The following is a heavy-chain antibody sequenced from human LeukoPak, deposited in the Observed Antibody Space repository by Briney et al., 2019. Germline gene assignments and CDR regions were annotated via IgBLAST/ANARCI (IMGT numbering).Heavy chain of an antibody. J-gene: IGHJ4*02. CDR2: ISYDGSNK. D-gene: IGHD6-13*01. CDR3: ASGGYTSSWYVVDY. CDR1: GFSFSSYG. V-gene: IGHV3-30*03. Sequence: GGSLRLSCAASGFSFSSYGMHWVRLAPGKGLEWVAVISYDGSNKYYADSVKGRFTISRDNSKNTLYLQMSSLRPEDTAVYYCASGGYTSSWYVVDYWGQGTLVTVSS.